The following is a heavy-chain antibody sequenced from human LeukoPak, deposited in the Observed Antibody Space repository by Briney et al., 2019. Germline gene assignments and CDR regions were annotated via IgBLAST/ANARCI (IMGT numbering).Heavy chain of an antibody. Sequence: SETLSLTCTVSGGSISSYCWSWIRQPPGKGLEWIGYIYYSGSTNYNPSLKSRVTISVDTSKNQFSLKLSSVTAADTAVYYCARDRVTIFGVEGGFDYWGQGTLVTVSS. V-gene: IGHV4-59*01. CDR3: ARDRVTIFGVEGGFDY. J-gene: IGHJ4*02. D-gene: IGHD3-3*01. CDR2: IYYSGST. CDR1: GGSISSYC.